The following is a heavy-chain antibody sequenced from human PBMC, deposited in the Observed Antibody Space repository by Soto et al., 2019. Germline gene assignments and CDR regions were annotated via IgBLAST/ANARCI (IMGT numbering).Heavy chain of an antibody. Sequence: PSETLSLTCAVYGGSFSGYYWSWIRQPPGKGLEWIGEIIHTGNTKYKPSLKSRVTISVDTSKNQFSLKLTSVTAADTALYYCARRYGTSTSCFGGFDPWGRETLVTVSS. CDR1: GGSFSGYY. V-gene: IGHV4-34*12. J-gene: IGHJ5*02. CDR3: ARRYGTSTSCFGGFDP. D-gene: IGHD2-2*01. CDR2: IIHTGNT.